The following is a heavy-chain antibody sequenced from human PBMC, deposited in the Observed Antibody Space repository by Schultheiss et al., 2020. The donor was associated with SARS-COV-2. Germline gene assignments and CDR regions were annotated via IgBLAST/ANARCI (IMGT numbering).Heavy chain of an antibody. CDR1: GYTFTSYD. Sequence: ASVKVSCKASGYTFTSYDINWVRQATGQGLEWMGWMNPNSGNTGYAQKFQGRVTMTRNTSISTAYMELSSLRSEDTAVYYCARDRVGSYYGDPGENDYWGQGTLVTVSS. CDR3: ARDRVGSYYGDPGENDY. D-gene: IGHD3-10*01. CDR2: MNPNSGNT. V-gene: IGHV1-8*01. J-gene: IGHJ4*02.